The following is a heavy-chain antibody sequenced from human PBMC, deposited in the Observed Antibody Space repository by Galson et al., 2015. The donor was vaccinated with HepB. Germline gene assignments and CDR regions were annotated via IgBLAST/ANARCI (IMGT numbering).Heavy chain of an antibody. Sequence: SLRLSCAASGFTFGDYYIAWIRQAPGKGLEWVSYISPDTSYSNYADSVKGRFTISRDNAKNSVYLQMNSLRADDTAVYFCARALEKYYHILTGRFFSLDVWGQGTTVTVSS. CDR1: GFTFGDYY. V-gene: IGHV3-11*06. CDR3: ARALEKYYHILTGRFFSLDV. CDR2: ISPDTSYS. J-gene: IGHJ6*02. D-gene: IGHD3-9*01.